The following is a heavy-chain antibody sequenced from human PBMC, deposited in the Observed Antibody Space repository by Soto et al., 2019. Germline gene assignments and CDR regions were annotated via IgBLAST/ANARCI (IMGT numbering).Heavy chain of an antibody. CDR3: ARPPFMGGTYFDL. J-gene: IGHJ4*02. CDR1: GFTFSSYA. V-gene: IGHV3-23*01. CDR2: ISGSGGST. Sequence: GGSLRLSCAASGFTFSSYAMSWVRQAPGKGLEWVSAISGSGGSTYYADSVKGRFTISRDNSKNTLYLQMNSLRAEDTAVYYCARPPFMGGTYFDLWGQGILVTVSS. D-gene: IGHD1-26*01.